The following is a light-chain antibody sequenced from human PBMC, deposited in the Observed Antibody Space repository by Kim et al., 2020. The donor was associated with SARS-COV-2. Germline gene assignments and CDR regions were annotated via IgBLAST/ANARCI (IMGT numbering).Light chain of an antibody. V-gene: IGKV1-39*01. CDR3: PQTSSNPPT. CDR2: AAS. Sequence: ASVGDRVTITCRASQTINSKLNWYQQKPGKAPKLLIYAASILQSGVPSSFSGSEPCTEFTLSILRLQPENFGAECSPQTSSNPPTYAQGTKVDI. CDR1: QTINSK. J-gene: IGKJ1*01.